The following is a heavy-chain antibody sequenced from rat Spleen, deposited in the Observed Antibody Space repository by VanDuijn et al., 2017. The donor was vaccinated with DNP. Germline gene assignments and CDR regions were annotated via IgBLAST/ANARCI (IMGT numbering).Heavy chain of an antibody. CDR1: GFTFNNYW. Sequence: EVRLVESGGGLVQPGGSLKLSCVASGFTFNNYWMAWIRQVPGKGLEWVAAITSSGGRTYFPDSVKGRFTISRANAKNTQYLQMDSLRSEDTATYCCARLEQLRSYFDYWGQGVRVTVSS. V-gene: IGHV5-31*01. D-gene: IGHD1-10*01. J-gene: IGHJ2*01. CDR2: ITSSGGRT. CDR3: ARLEQLRSYFDY.